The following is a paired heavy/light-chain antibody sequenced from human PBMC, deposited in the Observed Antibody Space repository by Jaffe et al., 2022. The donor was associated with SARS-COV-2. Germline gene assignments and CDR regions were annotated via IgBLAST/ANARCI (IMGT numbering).Heavy chain of an antibody. J-gene: IGHJ6*02. Sequence: QVQLVDSGGGVVQPGRSLRLSCEASGFTFSNSSMHWVRQAPGKGLEWVAVIWDDGSIKYYGDSVKGRFTISRDNSKNTLYLQMNSLRVEDTALYFCARRGGGPFDHYYGMDVWGQGTTVTVSS. D-gene: IGHD3-16*01. CDR2: IWDDGSIK. CDR3: ARRGGGPFDHYYGMDV. CDR1: GFTFSNSS. V-gene: IGHV3-33*01.
Light chain of an antibody. CDR1: NIGTKS. V-gene: IGLV3-21*02. J-gene: IGLJ1*01. CDR2: DDS. CDR3: QVWDSGSHHFNYV. Sequence: SYELTQPPSVSVAPGQTARITCGGNNIGTKSVHWYQQKPGQAPVLVVYDDSGRPSGIPERFSGSNSGNTATLTISRVEAGDEADYYCQVWDSGSHHFNYVFGTGTKVAVL.